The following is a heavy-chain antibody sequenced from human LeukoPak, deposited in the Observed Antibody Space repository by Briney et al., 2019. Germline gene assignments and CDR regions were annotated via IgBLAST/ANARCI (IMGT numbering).Heavy chain of an antibody. CDR3: ARRQGCSSTSCPPDY. D-gene: IGHD2-2*01. CDR2: IYPGDSDT. CDR1: GYSFTNFW. V-gene: IGHV5-51*01. Sequence: GESLKISCKGSGYSFTNFWIGWVRQMPGKGLEWMGIIYPGDSDTRYSPSFQGQVTMSADKSINTAYLQWSSLKASDTAMYYCARRQGCSSTSCPPDYWGQGTLVTVSS. J-gene: IGHJ4*02.